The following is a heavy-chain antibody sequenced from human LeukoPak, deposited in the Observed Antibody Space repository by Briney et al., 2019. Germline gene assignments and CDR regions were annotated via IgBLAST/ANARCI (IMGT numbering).Heavy chain of an antibody. J-gene: IGHJ4*02. V-gene: IGHV4-39*07. Sequence: PSETLSLTCTVSSGSISTSNYYWGWVRQPPGKALEWIGNIFYSGSTYYSPSLKSRVTISLDTSRNQFSLKLSSVTAADTAVYYCARDIAARLGYFDYWGQGTLVTVSS. CDR2: IFYSGST. D-gene: IGHD6-6*01. CDR1: SGSISTSNYY. CDR3: ARDIAARLGYFDY.